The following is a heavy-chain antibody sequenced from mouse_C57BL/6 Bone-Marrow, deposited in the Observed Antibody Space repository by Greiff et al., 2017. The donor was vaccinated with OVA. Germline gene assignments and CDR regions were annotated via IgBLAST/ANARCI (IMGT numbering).Heavy chain of an antibody. Sequence: VQLQQPGAELVKPEASVKLSCKASGYTFTSYWMQWVKQRPGQGLEWIGEIDPSDSYTNYNQKFKGKATLTVDTSSSTAYMQLSSLTSEDSAVCYCATVAYWGQGTLVTVSA. CDR2: IDPSDSYT. CDR1: GYTFTSYW. CDR3: ATVAY. V-gene: IGHV1-50*01. J-gene: IGHJ3*01.